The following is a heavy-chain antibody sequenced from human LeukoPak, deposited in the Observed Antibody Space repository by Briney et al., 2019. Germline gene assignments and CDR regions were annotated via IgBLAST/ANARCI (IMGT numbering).Heavy chain of an antibody. CDR1: GGTFSSYA. V-gene: IGHV1-69*01. CDR2: IIPIFGTA. D-gene: IGHD5-24*01. CDR3: AREEGDGYNPYYYYGMDV. Sequence: SVKVSCKASGGTFSSYAISWVRQAPGQGLEWMEGIIPIFGTANYAQKFQGRVTITADESTSTAYMELSSLRSEDTAVYYCAREEGDGYNPYYYYGMDVWGQGTTVTVSS. J-gene: IGHJ6*02.